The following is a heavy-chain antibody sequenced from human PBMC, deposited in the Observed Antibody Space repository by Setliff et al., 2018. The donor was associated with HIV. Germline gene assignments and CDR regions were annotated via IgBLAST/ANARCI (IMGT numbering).Heavy chain of an antibody. CDR3: ARDEGRATGSWWEQSASWYLDY. D-gene: IGHD6-13*01. J-gene: IGHJ4*01. CDR2: ISAAGTI. Sequence: PSETLSLTCTVSGGSITSDYWSWIRQPAGKRLEFIGRISAAGTINYNPSLRSRVTLSVETSENQFSLTVNSVTAADTAMYFCARDEGRATGSWWEQSASWYLDYWGHGILVTVSS. V-gene: IGHV4-4*07. CDR1: GGSITSDY.